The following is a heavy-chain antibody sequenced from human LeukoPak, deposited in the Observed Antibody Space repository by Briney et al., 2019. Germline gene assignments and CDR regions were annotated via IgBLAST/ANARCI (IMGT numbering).Heavy chain of an antibody. CDR2: ISSSSSTI. J-gene: IGHJ4*02. CDR1: GFTFSSYS. V-gene: IGHV3-48*01. Sequence: PGGSLRLSCAASGFTFSSYSMNWVRQAPGKGLEWVSYISSSSSTIYYADSVKGRFTISRDNSKNTLYLQMNSLRAEDTAVYYCARGVGSGSRLRAGDYWGQGTLVTVSS. D-gene: IGHD1-26*01. CDR3: ARGVGSGSRLRAGDY.